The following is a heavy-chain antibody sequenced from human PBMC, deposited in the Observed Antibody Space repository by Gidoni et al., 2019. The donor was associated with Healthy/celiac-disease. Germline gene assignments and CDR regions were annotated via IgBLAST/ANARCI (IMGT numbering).Heavy chain of an antibody. CDR3: ARERGSGTTSWFDP. V-gene: IGHV1-18*04. CDR1: GYALTSYG. J-gene: IGHJ5*02. Sequence: QVQLVKSGAEVKKHGASVKVSCKASGYALTSYGISWVRQAPGQVLEWMGWISAYNGNTNYAQKLQGRVTMTTYTSTSTAYMELRSLRSDDTAVYYCARERGSGTTSWFDPWGQGTLVTVSS. D-gene: IGHD1-7*01. CDR2: ISAYNGNT.